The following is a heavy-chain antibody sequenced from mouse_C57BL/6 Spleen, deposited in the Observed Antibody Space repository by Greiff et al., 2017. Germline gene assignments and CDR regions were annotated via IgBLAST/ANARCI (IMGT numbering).Heavy chain of an antibody. CDR2: INPNNGGT. CDR1: GYTFTDYN. J-gene: IGHJ3*01. CDR3: ARGPYDYDAAWFAY. D-gene: IGHD2-4*01. V-gene: IGHV1-18*01. Sequence: EVQLQESGPELVKPGASVKIPCKASGYTFTDYNMDWVKQSHGKSLEWIGDINPNNGGTIYNQKFKGKATLTVDKSSSTAYMELRSLTSEDTAVYYCARGPYDYDAAWFAYWGQGTLVTVSA.